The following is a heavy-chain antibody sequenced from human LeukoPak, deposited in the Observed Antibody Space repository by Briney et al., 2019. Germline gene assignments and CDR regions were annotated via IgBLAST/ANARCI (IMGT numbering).Heavy chain of an antibody. D-gene: IGHD1-26*01. CDR3: ARLSRGSYY. V-gene: IGHV4-39*01. J-gene: IGHJ4*02. Sequence: PSETLSLTCSVSGDSISTSSYYWGWIRQPPGKGLEWIGTIYYSGSTYYNPSLTSRVTISVDTSKNQFSLKLSSVTAADTAVYYCARLSRGSYYWGQGTLVTVSS. CDR2: IYYSGST. CDR1: GDSISTSSYY.